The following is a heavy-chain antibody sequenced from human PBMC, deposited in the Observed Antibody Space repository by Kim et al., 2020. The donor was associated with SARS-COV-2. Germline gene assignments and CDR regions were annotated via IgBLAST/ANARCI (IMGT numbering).Heavy chain of an antibody. J-gene: IGHJ4*02. Sequence: GNPTYAQGFTGRFVFSLDTSVSTAYLQISSLKAEDTAVYYCAREFVEPVDYWGQGTLVTVSS. CDR2: GNP. CDR3: AREFVEPVDY. V-gene: IGHV7-4-1*02. D-gene: IGHD1-1*01.